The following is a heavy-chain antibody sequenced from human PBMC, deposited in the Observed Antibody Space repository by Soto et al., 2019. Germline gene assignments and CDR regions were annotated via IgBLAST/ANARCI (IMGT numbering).Heavy chain of an antibody. CDR1: RDTFTSYY. D-gene: IGHD1-26*01. CDR3: ARSSGGNFGIIIEGTNWFAP. V-gene: IGHV1-46*01. Sequence: ASVKVSCKAPRDTFTSYYINWVRQAPGQGLEWMGVINPHGGSTAYAQKFKGRVTLTRDTSASTVYMEVSSLTSEDTAMYYCARSSGGNFGIIIEGTNWFAPWGQGTSVTVPS. CDR2: INPHGGST. J-gene: IGHJ5*02.